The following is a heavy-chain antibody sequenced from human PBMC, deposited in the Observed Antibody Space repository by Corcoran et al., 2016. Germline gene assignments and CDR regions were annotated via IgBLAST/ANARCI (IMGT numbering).Heavy chain of an antibody. J-gene: IGHJ5*02. CDR3: ARSRTGSHHH. V-gene: IGHV6-1*01. CDR1: GESVSNNSVA. D-gene: IGHD1-26*01. CDR2: TYYRSKWYN. Sequence: QVQLQQSGPGLVKPSQTLSLTCAISGESVSNNSVAWNWNRQSPSRGLEWLGRTYYRSKWYNDYEVSVKSRITINPDTSKNQFSLQLNSVTPEDTAVYFCARSRTGSHHHWGQGTLVTVSS.